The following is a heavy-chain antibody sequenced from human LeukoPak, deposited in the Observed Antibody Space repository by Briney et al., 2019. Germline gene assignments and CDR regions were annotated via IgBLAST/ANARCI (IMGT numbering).Heavy chain of an antibody. Sequence: GGSLRLSCAASGFTFSNYWMSWVRQAPGKGLEWVAVISYDGSNKYYADSVKGRFTISRDNSKNTLYLQMNSLRAEDTAVYYCARSSVGNWGQGTLVTVSS. V-gene: IGHV3-30*03. CDR1: GFTFSNYW. D-gene: IGHD6-19*01. CDR3: ARSSVGN. CDR2: ISYDGSNK. J-gene: IGHJ4*02.